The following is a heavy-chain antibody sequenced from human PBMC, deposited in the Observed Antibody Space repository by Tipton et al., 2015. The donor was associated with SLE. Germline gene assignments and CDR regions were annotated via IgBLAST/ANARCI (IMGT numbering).Heavy chain of an antibody. J-gene: IGHJ6*03. Sequence: TLSLTCAVYGGSFSAYYWGWIRQPPGKGLEWIGSIYHSGSPYYNPSLKSRVTISVDTSKNQFSLKLSSVTAADTAVYFCARGNYYMDVWGQGTTVTVSS. V-gene: IGHV4-38-2*01. CDR1: GGSFSAYY. CDR2: IYHSGSP. CDR3: ARGNYYMDV.